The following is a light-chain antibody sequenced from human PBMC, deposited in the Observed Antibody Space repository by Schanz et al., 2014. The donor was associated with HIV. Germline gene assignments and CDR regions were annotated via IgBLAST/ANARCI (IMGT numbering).Light chain of an antibody. Sequence: QSALTQPASVSGSPGQSITISCTGTSSDVGGYNYVSWYQQHPGKAPKLMIYDVINRPSGVSNRFSGSKSGNTASLTISGLQAEDEAEYYCSSYTGDNKGVFGGGTKLTVL. CDR2: DVI. J-gene: IGLJ3*02. CDR3: SSYTGDNKGV. V-gene: IGLV2-14*03. CDR1: SSDVGGYNY.